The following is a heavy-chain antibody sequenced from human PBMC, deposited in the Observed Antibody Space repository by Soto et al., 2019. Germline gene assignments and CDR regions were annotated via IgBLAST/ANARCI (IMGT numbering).Heavy chain of an antibody. D-gene: IGHD3-22*01. CDR2: ISSSSSYI. CDR1: GFTFSSYS. V-gene: IGHV3-21*01. CDR3: ARISGYDSSGSGHYYYGMDV. Sequence: GGSLRLSCAASGFTFSSYSMNWVRQAPGKGLEWVSSISSSSSYIYYADSVKGRFTISRDNAKNSLYLQMNSLRAEDTAVYYCARISGYDSSGSGHYYYGMDVWGQGTTVTVSS. J-gene: IGHJ6*02.